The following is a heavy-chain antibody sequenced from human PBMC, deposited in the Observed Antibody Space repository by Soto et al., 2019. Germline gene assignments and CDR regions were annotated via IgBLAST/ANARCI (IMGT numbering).Heavy chain of an antibody. CDR1: GGSISGGDYY. V-gene: IGHV4-30-4*01. J-gene: IGHJ4*02. CDR3: SRAGRAAAGRPFDY. Sequence: SETLSLTCTVSGGSISGGDYYWSWIRQPPGKGLEWIGYIYYSGSTYYNPSLKSRVTISVDTSKTQFSLKLSSVTAADTAGYYCSRAGRAAAGRPFDYWGQGTLVTVSS. D-gene: IGHD6-13*01. CDR2: IYYSGST.